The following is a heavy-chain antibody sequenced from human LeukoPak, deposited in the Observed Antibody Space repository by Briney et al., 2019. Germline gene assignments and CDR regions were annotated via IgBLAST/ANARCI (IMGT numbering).Heavy chain of an antibody. Sequence: PGGSLRLSCAASGFSFSSYAIHWVRQAPGKGLEYVSAVCSNAACAYYADSVKGRFTISRDNSKNTLYLQMNSLRAEGTAVYYCAKGRNEKRLGYCSGGSCTHYWGQGTLVTVSS. CDR1: GFSFSSYA. J-gene: IGHJ4*02. D-gene: IGHD2-15*01. CDR3: AKGRNEKRLGYCSGGSCTHY. V-gene: IGHV3-64*04. CDR2: VCSNAACA.